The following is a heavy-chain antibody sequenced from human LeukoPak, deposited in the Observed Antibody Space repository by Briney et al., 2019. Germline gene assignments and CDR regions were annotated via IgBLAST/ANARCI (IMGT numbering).Heavy chain of an antibody. CDR2: VYYSGST. V-gene: IGHV4-39*01. D-gene: IGHD2-15*01. J-gene: IGHJ4*02. CDR1: GGSIISTDSY. CDR3: ARNRSDCGGGSCSFTGFDY. Sequence: SETLSLTCAVSGGSIISTDSYWGWIRQSPGKGLEWIGSVYYSGSTHYNPSLKSRLTISVDTSKNEFSLGLRFVTIADTAVYYCARNRSDCGGGSCSFTGFDYWGQGTLVSVSS.